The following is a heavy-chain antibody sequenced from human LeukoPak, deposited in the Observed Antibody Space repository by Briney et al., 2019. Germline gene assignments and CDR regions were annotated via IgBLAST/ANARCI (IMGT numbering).Heavy chain of an antibody. CDR2: ISADNGNT. CDR3: ATSYYDILPGYLERELVYFDY. J-gene: IGHJ4*02. V-gene: IGHV1-18*01. Sequence: ASVKVSCKASGYTFTSYGISWVRQAPGQGLEWMGWISADNGNTNYAQKLQGRVTITADESRSTAYMELSSLRSEDTAVYYCATSYYDILPGYLERELVYFDYWGQGTLVTVSS. D-gene: IGHD3-9*01. CDR1: GYTFTSYG.